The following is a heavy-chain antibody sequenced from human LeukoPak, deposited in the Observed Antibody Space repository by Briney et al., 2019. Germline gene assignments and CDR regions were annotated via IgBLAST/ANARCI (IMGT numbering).Heavy chain of an antibody. CDR3: ARVPITMIVVVTDPVNAFDI. CDR2: IYYSGST. CDR1: GGSISSYY. D-gene: IGHD3-22*01. V-gene: IGHV4-59*12. J-gene: IGHJ3*02. Sequence: SETLSLTCTVSGGSISSYYWSWIRQPPGKGLEWIGYIYYSGSTNYNPSLKSRVTISVDTSKNQFSLKLSSVTAADTAVYYCARVPITMIVVVTDPVNAFDIWGQGTMVTVSS.